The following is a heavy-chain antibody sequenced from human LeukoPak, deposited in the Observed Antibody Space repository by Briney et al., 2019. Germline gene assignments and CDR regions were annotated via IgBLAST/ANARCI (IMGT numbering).Heavy chain of an antibody. D-gene: IGHD2-2*01. V-gene: IGHV1-18*04. J-gene: IGHJ4*02. Sequence: ASVKVSCKASGYTFTGYYMHWVRQAPGQGLEWMGWISAYNGNTNYAQKLQGRVTMTTDTSTSTAYMELRSLRSDDTAVYYCARDLMGYCSSTSCYRASDYWGQGTLVTVSS. CDR1: GYTFTGYY. CDR3: ARDLMGYCSSTSCYRASDY. CDR2: ISAYNGNT.